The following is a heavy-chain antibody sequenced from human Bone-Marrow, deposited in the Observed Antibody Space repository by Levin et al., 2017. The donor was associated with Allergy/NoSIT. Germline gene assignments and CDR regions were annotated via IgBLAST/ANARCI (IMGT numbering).Heavy chain of an antibody. V-gene: IGHV3-21*01. J-gene: IGHJ6*01. Sequence: GGSLRLSCTASGFTFSTYGMNWVRQAPGKGLEWVSSISSSSDYIYYADSVQGRFTISRDNAKNSLSLQMNSLRAEDTAIYFCARDRTYGILTNYGMDVWGQGTTASVSS. CDR1: GFTFSTYG. D-gene: IGHD3-9*01. CDR3: ARDRTYGILTNYGMDV. CDR2: ISSSSDYI.